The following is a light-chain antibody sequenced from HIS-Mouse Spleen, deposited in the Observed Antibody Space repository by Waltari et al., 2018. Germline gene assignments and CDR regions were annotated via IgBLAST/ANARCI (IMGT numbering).Light chain of an antibody. CDR2: EDS. J-gene: IGLJ2*01. CDR1: ALPQKY. Sequence: SYELTQPPSVSVSPGQTARITCSGDALPQKYAYWYQQKSGQAPVLVIYEDSKRPSGIPERFSGSSSGTMATLTISGAQAEDEADYYCCSYAGSYTLVFGGGTKLTVL. CDR3: CSYAGSYTLV. V-gene: IGLV3-10*01.